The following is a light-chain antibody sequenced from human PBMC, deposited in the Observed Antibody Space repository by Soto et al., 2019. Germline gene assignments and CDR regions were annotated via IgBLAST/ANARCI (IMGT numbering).Light chain of an antibody. J-gene: IGLJ3*02. CDR1: SSDVGSHNY. CDR3: SSYTTSSTHGV. CDR2: DVT. V-gene: IGLV2-14*01. Sequence: QYALTQPASVSGSPGQSITISCTGSSSDVGSHNYVSWYQQYPGKAPKLMIYDVTNRPSGVSYRCSGSKSGNTASLTISGLQAEDEADYYCSSYTTSSTHGVFGGGTKLTVL.